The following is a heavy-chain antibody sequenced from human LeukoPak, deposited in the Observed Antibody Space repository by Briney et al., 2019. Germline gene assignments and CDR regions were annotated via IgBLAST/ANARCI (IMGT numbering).Heavy chain of an antibody. CDR2: AHNSGST. V-gene: IGHV4-31*03. D-gene: IGHD3-3*01. J-gene: IGHJ6*02. CDR3: ARDRYDSYPMDV. CDR1: GGSISSGAYY. Sequence: SETLSLTCTVSGGSISSGAYYWSWIRQHPGKGLEWIGYAHNSGSTYYNPSLKSRISISVDTSKNQFSLKLGSVTAADTAVYYCARDRYDSYPMDVWGQGTTVTVSS.